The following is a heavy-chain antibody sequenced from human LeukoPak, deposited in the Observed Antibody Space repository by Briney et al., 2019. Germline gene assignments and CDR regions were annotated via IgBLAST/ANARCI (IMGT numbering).Heavy chain of an antibody. CDR2: IVHSGNT. CDR3: ARFGSSTWYKGAFDI. CDR1: GGSFSGYY. D-gene: IGHD6-13*01. V-gene: IGHV4-34*12. J-gene: IGHJ3*02. Sequence: SETLSLTCALYGGSFSGYYWSWIRQPPGKGLEGIGEIVHSGNTKYNPSLKSRVTILVDTSKNQFSLNLTSVTAADTAVYYCARFGSSTWYKGAFDIWGQGTMVTVAS.